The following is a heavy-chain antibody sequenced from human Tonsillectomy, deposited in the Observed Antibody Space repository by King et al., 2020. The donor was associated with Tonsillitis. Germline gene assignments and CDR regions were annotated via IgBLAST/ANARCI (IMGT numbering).Heavy chain of an antibody. CDR2: INHSGST. Sequence: VQLQQWGAGLLKPSETLSLPCAVYGGSLSGYHWSWIRQPPGKGLEWIGEINHSGSTNYNPSLKSRVTIAVDTSKTQFSLNLNSVTAADTAVYYCARGRGTVVVAAADIYYMDVWGKGTTVTVSS. CDR3: ARGRGTVVVAAADIYYMDV. CDR1: GGSLSGYH. V-gene: IGHV4-34*01. D-gene: IGHD2-15*01. J-gene: IGHJ6*03.